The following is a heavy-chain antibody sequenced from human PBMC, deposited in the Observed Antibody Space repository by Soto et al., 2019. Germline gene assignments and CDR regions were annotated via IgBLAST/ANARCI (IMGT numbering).Heavy chain of an antibody. J-gene: IGHJ4*02. CDR2: IYYSGTT. D-gene: IGHD6-19*01. V-gene: IGHV4-59*11. CDR1: GGSISTHY. Sequence: SETLSLTCTVSGGSISTHYWSWIRQPPGKGLEWIGYIYYSGTTNYNPSLKSRVTISVDTSKNQFSLKLRSVTAADTAVYYCARWVAGMVHFDYWGQGTLVTVSS. CDR3: ARWVAGMVHFDY.